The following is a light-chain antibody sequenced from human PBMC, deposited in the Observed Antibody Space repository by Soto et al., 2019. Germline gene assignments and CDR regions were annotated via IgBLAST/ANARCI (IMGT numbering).Light chain of an antibody. CDR2: SAS. V-gene: IGKV3-15*01. CDR1: QSVCSN. Sequence: EIEMTQSPATLSVSLGERATLSCRASQSVCSNLAWYQQKPGQAPRLLIYSASTMASGIPARFSGSGSGTEFTLTISSMQYEDFAVSFCQQYNNWHPVTFGPGTKVDIK. J-gene: IGKJ3*01. CDR3: QQYNNWHPVT.